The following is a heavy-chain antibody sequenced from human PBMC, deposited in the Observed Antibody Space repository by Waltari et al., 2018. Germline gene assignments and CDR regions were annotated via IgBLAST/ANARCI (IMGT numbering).Heavy chain of an antibody. Sequence: EVQLVESGGGLVQPGGSLRLSCAASGFPSGTSWMHWVRQAPGKGRVWVSRSNREGSSTSYADSVKGRFTISKDNAKNTVYLQMNSLRAEDTAIYYCARGARRTTVTTGWWYFDLWGRGTLVTVSS. CDR3: ARGARRTTVTTGWWYFDL. D-gene: IGHD4-17*01. CDR1: GFPSGTSW. V-gene: IGHV3-74*01. J-gene: IGHJ2*01. CDR2: SNREGSST.